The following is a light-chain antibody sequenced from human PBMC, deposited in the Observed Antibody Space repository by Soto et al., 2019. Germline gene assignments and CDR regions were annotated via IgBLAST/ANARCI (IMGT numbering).Light chain of an antibody. Sequence: QSVLTQPASVSGSPGQSITISCTGTSSDVGGYNYVSWYQQHPGKAPKLMIYDVDNRPSGVSNRFSGSKSGHTASLTISGLQAEDEADYYCSSYTSSTTPVVFGGGTKVTVL. J-gene: IGLJ2*01. CDR1: SSDVGGYNY. CDR2: DVD. CDR3: SSYTSSTTPVV. V-gene: IGLV2-14*01.